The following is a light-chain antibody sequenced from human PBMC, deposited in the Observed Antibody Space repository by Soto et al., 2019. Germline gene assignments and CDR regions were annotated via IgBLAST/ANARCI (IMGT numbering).Light chain of an antibody. J-gene: IGKJ2*01. Sequence: DIVMTQSPDSLAVSLGERATINCKSSQSVLYSSNNKNYLAWYQQKPGQPPKLLIYWASTRESGVPDRFSGSGYGTDFTLTISSLQAEDVAVYYCQQYYRTLYTFGQGTKLEIK. CDR1: QSVLYSSNNKNY. CDR3: QQYYRTLYT. CDR2: WAS. V-gene: IGKV4-1*01.